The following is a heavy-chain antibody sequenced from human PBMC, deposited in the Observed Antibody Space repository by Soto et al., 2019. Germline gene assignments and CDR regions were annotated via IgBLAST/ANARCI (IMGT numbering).Heavy chain of an antibody. CDR1: VFTFSSYW. Sequence: GSLRLSCAASVFTFSSYWMHWVRQAPGKGLVWVSRINSDGSSTSYADSVKGRFTISRDNAKNTLYLQMNSLRAEDTAVYYCGRSGWYWNYFDYWGQGTLVTVSS. V-gene: IGHV3-74*01. J-gene: IGHJ4*02. D-gene: IGHD6-19*01. CDR2: INSDGSST. CDR3: GRSGWYWNYFDY.